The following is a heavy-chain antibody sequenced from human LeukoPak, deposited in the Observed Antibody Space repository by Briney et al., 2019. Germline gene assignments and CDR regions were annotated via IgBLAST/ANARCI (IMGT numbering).Heavy chain of an antibody. J-gene: IGHJ1*01. CDR3: SGNFLCH. Sequence: GGSLRLSCAASGFSFSNAWMAWIRQAPGKGLEWIGHINSKTDGGTTNYAAPVKGRFTISRDDSKNTVYLQMNSLKTEDTAVYYCSGNFLCHWGAGTLVTVSS. D-gene: IGHD1-26*01. CDR2: INSKTDGGTT. CDR1: GFSFSNAW. V-gene: IGHV3-15*01.